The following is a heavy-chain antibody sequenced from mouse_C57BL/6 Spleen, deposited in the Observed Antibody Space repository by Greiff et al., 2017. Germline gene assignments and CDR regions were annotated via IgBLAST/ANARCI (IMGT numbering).Heavy chain of an antibody. CDR3: AGGRGSGYTSCWYFDV. Sequence: EVKLLESGPGLVKPSQSLSLTCSVTGYSITSGYYWNWIRQFPGKKLEWMGYISYDGRNNYNRSLKNRISITRDTSMNRFFLKLNSVPTEDTVTYYCAGGRGSGYTSCWYFDVGGTGTTVTVSA. D-gene: IGHD1-1*01. CDR1: GYSITSGYY. V-gene: IGHV3-6*01. J-gene: IGHJ1*03. CDR2: ISYDGRN.